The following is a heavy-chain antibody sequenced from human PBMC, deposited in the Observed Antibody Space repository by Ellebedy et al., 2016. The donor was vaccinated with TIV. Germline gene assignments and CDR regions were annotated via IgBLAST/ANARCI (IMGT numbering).Heavy chain of an antibody. J-gene: IGHJ4*02. CDR1: GYTFTSYA. V-gene: IGHV1-46*01. D-gene: IGHD4-11*01. Sequence: ASVKVSCXASGYTFTSYAISWVRQAPGQGLEWMGIINPSGGSTSYAQKFQGRVTMTRDTSTSTVYMELSSLRSEDTAVYYCARGSNYGPIDYWGQGTLVTVSS. CDR2: INPSGGST. CDR3: ARGSNYGPIDY.